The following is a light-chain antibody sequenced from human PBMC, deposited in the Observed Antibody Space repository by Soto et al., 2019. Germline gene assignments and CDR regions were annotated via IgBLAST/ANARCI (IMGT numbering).Light chain of an antibody. CDR2: GAS. V-gene: IGKV3-20*01. CDR3: QHYGYYPWT. J-gene: IGKJ1*01. Sequence: ILLPKSPGTLPLSLWARVPLFCRASQSVSNSYVALYQHTPGQAPRLLIYGASTRATGIPARVSGSGAGTEFTLTSGILQSEDVTTYYCQHYGYYPWTFGQGTKVDIK. CDR1: QSVSNSY.